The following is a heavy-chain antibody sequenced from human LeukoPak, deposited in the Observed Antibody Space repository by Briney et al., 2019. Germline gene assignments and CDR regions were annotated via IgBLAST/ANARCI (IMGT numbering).Heavy chain of an antibody. D-gene: IGHD3-10*01. J-gene: IGHJ4*02. Sequence: GESLKISCKGFGYSFANYWIGWVRQMPGKGLEWMGIIHPGDSDTRYSPSFQGQVTISADKSISTAYLQWSSLKASDTAMYYCASFGSLYTRADYRGQGTLVTVSS. CDR1: GYSFANYW. V-gene: IGHV5-51*01. CDR3: ASFGSLYTRADY. CDR2: IHPGDSDT.